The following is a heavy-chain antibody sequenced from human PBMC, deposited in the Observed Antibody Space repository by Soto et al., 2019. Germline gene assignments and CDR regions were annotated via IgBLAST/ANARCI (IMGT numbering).Heavy chain of an antibody. CDR3: AREGDYPYYYYGMDV. J-gene: IGHJ6*02. CDR2: TNGYNGNT. D-gene: IGHD4-17*01. Sequence: QVQLVQSGAEVKKPGASVKVSCKASGYTFTRYGITWVRQARGQGLEWMGWTNGYNGNTKYAQKLQGRVTMTTDTSTSTAYTELRSLTSDDTAVYYCAREGDYPYYYYGMDVWGQGTTVTVSS. V-gene: IGHV1-18*01. CDR1: GYTFTRYG.